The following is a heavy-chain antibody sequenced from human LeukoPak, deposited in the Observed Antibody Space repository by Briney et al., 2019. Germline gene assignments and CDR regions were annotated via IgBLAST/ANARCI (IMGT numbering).Heavy chain of an antibody. CDR3: ARDRYGDYDN. D-gene: IGHD4-17*01. J-gene: IGHJ4*02. V-gene: IGHV3-48*03. CDR1: GFTFSSYE. Sequence: GGSLRLSCAASGFTFSSYEMNWVRQAPGKGLEWVSYISSSGSTIYYADSVKGRFTISRDNAKNSLYLRMNSLRAEDTAVYYCARDRYGDYDNWGQGTLVTVSS. CDR2: ISSSGSTI.